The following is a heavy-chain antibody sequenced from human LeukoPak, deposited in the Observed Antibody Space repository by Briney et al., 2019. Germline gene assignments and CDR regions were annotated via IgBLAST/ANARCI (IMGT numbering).Heavy chain of an antibody. Sequence: GGSLRLSCAASGFTFSSNGMNWVRQAPGKGLEWVSYISSTGGTIYYADSMKGRFTISRDNSKNTLYLQMNSLRPEDTAVYYCASGPVPAAYMDVWGKGTTVTVSS. CDR2: ISSTGGTI. V-gene: IGHV3-48*01. CDR1: GFTFSSNG. D-gene: IGHD2-2*01. CDR3: ASGPVPAAYMDV. J-gene: IGHJ6*03.